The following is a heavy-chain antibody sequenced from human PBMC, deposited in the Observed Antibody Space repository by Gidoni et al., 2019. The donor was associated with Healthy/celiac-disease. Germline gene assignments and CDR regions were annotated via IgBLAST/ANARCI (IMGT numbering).Heavy chain of an antibody. CDR1: GYTFTGYY. CDR2: INPNSGGT. J-gene: IGHJ6*02. D-gene: IGHD6-6*01. Sequence: QVQLVQSGAEVKKPGASVKVACKASGYTFTGYYMHWVRQAPGQGLEWMGWINPNSGGTNYAQKFQGWVTMTRDTSISTAYMELSRLRSDDTAVYYCAREYSSSPYYGMDVWGQGTTVTVSS. CDR3: AREYSSSPYYGMDV. V-gene: IGHV1-2*04.